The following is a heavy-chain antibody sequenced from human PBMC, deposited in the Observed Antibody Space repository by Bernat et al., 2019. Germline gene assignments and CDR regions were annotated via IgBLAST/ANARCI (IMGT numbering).Heavy chain of an antibody. CDR3: AREGGQGYYDFWSGYLDWFDP. CDR1: GFTFSSYW. J-gene: IGHJ5*02. V-gene: IGHV3-7*01. Sequence: EVQLVESGGGLVQPGGSLRLSCAASGFTFSSYWMSWVRQAPGKGLEWVANIKQDGSEKYYVDSVKGRFTISRDNAKNSLYLQMNSLRAEETAVYYCAREGGQGYYDFWSGYLDWFDPWGQGPWSPSPQ. D-gene: IGHD3-3*01. CDR2: IKQDGSEK.